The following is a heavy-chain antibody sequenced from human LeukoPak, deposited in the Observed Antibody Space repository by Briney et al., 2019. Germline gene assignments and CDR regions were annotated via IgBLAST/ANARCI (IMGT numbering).Heavy chain of an antibody. CDR2: IYYSGTP. V-gene: IGHV4-59*01. CDR3: AGAPNRHYFDY. J-gene: IGHJ4*02. Sequence: PSETLSLTCTVSSGSITSYYWSWIRQPPGKGLEYIGHIYYSGTPDYNPSLKSRVTMSLDTSKNQFSLRLISVTASDTAVYFCAGAPNRHYFDYWGQGTLVAVSS. CDR1: SGSITSYY.